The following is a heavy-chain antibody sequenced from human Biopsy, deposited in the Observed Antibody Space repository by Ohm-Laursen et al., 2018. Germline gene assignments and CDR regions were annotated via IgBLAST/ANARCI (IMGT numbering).Heavy chain of an antibody. J-gene: IGHJ3*01. D-gene: IGHD1-1*01. Sequence: TLSLTCIVSGGSINNFYWSWIRQSPGKGLEWIGFISKGGDTTYNPSLRGRVAISVDTSKNQFSLKLSSVTAADTAIFFCARLYRLDDYWNDDPPDAFDVWGQGTRVTVSS. CDR3: ARLYRLDDYWNDDPPDAFDV. CDR1: GGSINNFY. CDR2: ISKGGDT. V-gene: IGHV4-59*01.